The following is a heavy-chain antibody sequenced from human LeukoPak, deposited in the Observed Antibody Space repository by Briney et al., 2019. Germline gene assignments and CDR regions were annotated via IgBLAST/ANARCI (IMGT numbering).Heavy chain of an antibody. J-gene: IGHJ6*03. D-gene: IGHD3-3*01. CDR1: GGSFSGYY. CDR3: AKGAAKNCDFWSGPPYSYYMDV. CDR2: INHSGST. V-gene: IGHV4-34*01. Sequence: SETLSLTCAVYGGSFSGYYWSWIRQPPGKGLEWIGEINHSGSTNYNPSPKSRVTISVDTPKNQFSLKLSAVTAADTAVNYCAKGAAKNCDFWSGPPYSYYMDVWGKGTTVTISS.